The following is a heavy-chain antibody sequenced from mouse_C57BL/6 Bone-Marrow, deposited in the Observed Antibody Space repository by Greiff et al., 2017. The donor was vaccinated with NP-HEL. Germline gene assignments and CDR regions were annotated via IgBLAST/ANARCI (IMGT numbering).Heavy chain of an antibody. Sequence: EVQGVESGGGLVQPKGSLKLSCAASGFSFNTYAMNWVRQAPGKGLEWVARIRSKSNNYATYYADSVKDRFTISRDDSESMLYLQMNNLKTEDTAMYYCVRPYYYGSSWSWFAYWGQGTLVTVSA. CDR1: GFSFNTYA. V-gene: IGHV10-1*01. D-gene: IGHD1-1*01. CDR3: VRPYYYGSSWSWFAY. CDR2: IRSKSNNYAT. J-gene: IGHJ3*01.